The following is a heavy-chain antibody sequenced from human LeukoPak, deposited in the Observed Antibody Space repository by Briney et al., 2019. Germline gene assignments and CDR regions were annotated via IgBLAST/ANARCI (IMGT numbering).Heavy chain of an antibody. CDR3: AKEGYYYDSSGYNYYYGMDV. CDR1: GFTFSSYG. J-gene: IGHJ6*02. D-gene: IGHD3-22*01. CDR2: ISYDGSNK. V-gene: IGHV3-30*18. Sequence: PGRSLRLSCAASGFTFSSYGMHWVRQAPGKGLEWVAVISYDGSNKYHADSVKGRFTISRDNSKNTLYLQMNSLRAEDTAVYYCAKEGYYYDSSGYNYYYGMDVWGQGTTVTVSS.